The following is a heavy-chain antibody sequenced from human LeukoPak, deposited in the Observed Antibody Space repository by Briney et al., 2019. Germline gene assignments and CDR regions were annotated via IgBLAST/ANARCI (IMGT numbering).Heavy chain of an antibody. CDR1: GGSISSYY. CDR2: IYYSGST. D-gene: IGHD3-10*01. J-gene: IGHJ4*02. Sequence: SETLSLTCTVSGGSISSYYWSWIRQPPGKGLEWIGYIYYSGSTNYNPSLKSRVTISVDTSKNQFSLKLSSVTAADTAVYYCARTYYGPGSYYGYLFDYWGQGTLVTVSS. CDR3: ARTYYGPGSYYGYLFDY. V-gene: IGHV4-59*01.